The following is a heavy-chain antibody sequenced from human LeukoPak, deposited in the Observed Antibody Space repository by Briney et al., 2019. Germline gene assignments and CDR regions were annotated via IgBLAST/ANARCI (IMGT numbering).Heavy chain of an antibody. D-gene: IGHD1-26*01. CDR2: IKQDGSEK. CDR1: GFTFSSYW. V-gene: IGHV3-7*01. J-gene: IGHJ6*03. Sequence: GGSLRLSCAASGFTFSSYWMSWVRQAPGKGLEWVANIKQDGSEKYYVDSVKGRFTISRDNAKNSLYLQMNSLRAEDTAVYYCARDLGGLYYYYMDVWGKGTTVTVSS. CDR3: ARDLGGLYYYYMDV.